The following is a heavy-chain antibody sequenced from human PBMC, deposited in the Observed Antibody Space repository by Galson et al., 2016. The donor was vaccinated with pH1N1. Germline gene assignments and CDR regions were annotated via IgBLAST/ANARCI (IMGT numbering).Heavy chain of an antibody. CDR3: ARMRSIETLFDD. D-gene: IGHD2-21*01. Sequence: SVKVSCKASGDNFNFFAISWVRQAPGQGLEWLGGIIPVLGTPTYAQRFQGRVTITADRSTTTDYLELSSLTSEDTAVYYCARMRSIETLFDDWGQGTLLSVSP. V-gene: IGHV1-69*10. J-gene: IGHJ4*02. CDR1: GDNFNFFA. CDR2: IIPVLGTP.